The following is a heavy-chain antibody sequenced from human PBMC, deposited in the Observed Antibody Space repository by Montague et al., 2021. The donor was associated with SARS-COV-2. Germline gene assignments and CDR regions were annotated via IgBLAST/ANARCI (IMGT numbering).Heavy chain of an antibody. CDR3: ARDRPESWRISPGLAGLCATLVQSASGMDV. Sequence: TLSLTCTVSGDSMTSASYFWTWIRQPAGKGLEWIGHIQTSGTSNYNPSLKGRVTMSTDTSKNQFSLELRSVTATDTAVYFCARDRPESWRISPGLAGLCATLVQSASGMDVWGQGTTVTVS. V-gene: IGHV4-61*09. D-gene: IGHD2-8*01. CDR2: IQTSGTS. CDR1: GDSMTSASYF. J-gene: IGHJ6*02.